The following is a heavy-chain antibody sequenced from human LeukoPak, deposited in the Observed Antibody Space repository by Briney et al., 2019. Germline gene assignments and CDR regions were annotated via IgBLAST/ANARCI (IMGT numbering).Heavy chain of an antibody. CDR2: INYRGRS. CDR1: GDSISSDF. D-gene: IGHD2-21*01. J-gene: IGHJ4*02. Sequence: SETLSRTGIVSGDSISSDFWSWIRQSPGRGLEWIGYINYRGRSEYNPSLKSRVTISIDRSKNHVSLKMRSVTAADTAMYYCARLDCISDACYNYWALGALVTVSS. CDR3: ARLDCISDACYNY. V-gene: IGHV4-59*08.